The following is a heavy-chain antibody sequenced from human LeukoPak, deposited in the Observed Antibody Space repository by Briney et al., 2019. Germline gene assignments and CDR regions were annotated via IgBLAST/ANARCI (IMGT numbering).Heavy chain of an antibody. CDR3: AGNLYTRFGDC. J-gene: IGHJ4*02. CDR1: GFTFSDYW. V-gene: IGHV3-74*01. D-gene: IGHD2-2*01. Sequence: GGSLRLSCAASGFTFSDYWMHWVRQTPEKGLVWVSRINSDGSSTIYADSVKGRYTISRDNAQNTLYLQMNSLRAEDTAVYYCAGNLYTRFGDCWGQGALVTVSS. CDR2: INSDGSST.